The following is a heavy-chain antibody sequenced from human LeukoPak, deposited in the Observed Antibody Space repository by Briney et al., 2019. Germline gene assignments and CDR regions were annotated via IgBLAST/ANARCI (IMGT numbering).Heavy chain of an antibody. J-gene: IGHJ4*02. V-gene: IGHV3-11*04. Sequence: KSGGSLRLSCAASGFTFSDYYMSWIRQAPGKGLEWVSYISSSGSTIYYADSVKGRFTISRDNAKNSLYPQMNSLRAEDTAVYYCARDPRGSYLHYFDYWGQGTLVTVSS. CDR2: ISSSGSTI. D-gene: IGHD1-26*01. CDR3: ARDPRGSYLHYFDY. CDR1: GFTFSDYY.